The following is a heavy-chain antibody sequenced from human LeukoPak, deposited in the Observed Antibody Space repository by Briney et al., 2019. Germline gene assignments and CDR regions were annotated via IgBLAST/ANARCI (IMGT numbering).Heavy chain of an antibody. V-gene: IGHV4-34*01. Sequence: SETLSLTCAVYGGSFSGYYWSWIRQPPGKGLEWIGEINHSGSTNYNPSLKSRVTISVDTSKNKFSLKLSSVTAADTAVYYCGRNDYGAKSYWGEGTLVSVSS. J-gene: IGHJ4*02. D-gene: IGHD4-23*01. CDR2: INHSGST. CDR1: GGSFSGYY. CDR3: GRNDYGAKSY.